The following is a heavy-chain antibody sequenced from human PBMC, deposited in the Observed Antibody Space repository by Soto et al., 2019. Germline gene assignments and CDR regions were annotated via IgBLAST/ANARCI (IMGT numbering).Heavy chain of an antibody. CDR2: ISGSGGRI. CDR1: GFTFYRYD. D-gene: IGHD6-19*01. J-gene: IGHJ4*02. Sequence: EVQLLESGGGLVQPGGSLRLSCAASGFTFYRYDMFWVRQTPRRGLEWVSFISGSGGRIEYGDFVRGRFTASRDNAEDTLSRQMNTVASDDAGVYYCGRRGSETGWYFDQWGQGTLVVVSS. CDR3: GRRGSETGWYFDQ. V-gene: IGHV3-23*02.